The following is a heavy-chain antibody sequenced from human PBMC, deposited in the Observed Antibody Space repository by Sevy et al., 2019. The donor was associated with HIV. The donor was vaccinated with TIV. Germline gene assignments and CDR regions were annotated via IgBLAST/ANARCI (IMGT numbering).Heavy chain of an antibody. CDR1: GFVFSSYA. J-gene: IGHJ3*02. Sequence: GGSLRLSCTASGFVFSSYAMHWVRQAPGKGLEWVAFIAYDGSNKKYADSVKGRFTLSRDNSKNTLYLQMNSLGAEDTAVYYCARPRFCDWLSSAAFDIWGQGTMVTVSS. V-gene: IGHV3-30*04. CDR3: ARPRFCDWLSSAAFDI. CDR2: IAYDGSNK. D-gene: IGHD3-9*01.